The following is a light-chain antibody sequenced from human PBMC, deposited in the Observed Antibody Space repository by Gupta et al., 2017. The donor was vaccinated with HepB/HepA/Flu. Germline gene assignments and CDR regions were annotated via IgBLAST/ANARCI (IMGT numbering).Light chain of an antibody. V-gene: IGLV3-1*01. CDR3: HAWDSTTVI. CDR1: KLGNNY. J-gene: IGLJ2*01. Sequence: SYDLTQPPSVSVSPGHTASIPCSGSKLGNNYVCWYQQKPGQSPVLVIFEDNKRPSGIPERFSGSNSRNTATLTISGTQTIDEADYYCHAWDSTTVIFGGGTRLSVL. CDR2: EDN.